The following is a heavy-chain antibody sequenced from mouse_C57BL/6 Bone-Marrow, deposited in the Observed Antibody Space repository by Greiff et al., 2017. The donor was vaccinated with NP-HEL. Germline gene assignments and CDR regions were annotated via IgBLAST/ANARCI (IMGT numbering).Heavy chain of an antibody. J-gene: IGHJ1*03. V-gene: IGHV5-12*01. CDR3: ARHRAITTVVAHWYFEV. CDR2: ISNGGGST. D-gene: IGHD1-1*01. Sequence: DVQLVESGGGLVQPGGSLKLSCAASGFTFSDYYMYWVRQTPEKRLEWVAYISNGGGSTYYPETVKGRLTIARDHAKNTLYLQISRLKSEDTAIYYCARHRAITTVVAHWYFEVWGTGTTVTVSS. CDR1: GFTFSDYY.